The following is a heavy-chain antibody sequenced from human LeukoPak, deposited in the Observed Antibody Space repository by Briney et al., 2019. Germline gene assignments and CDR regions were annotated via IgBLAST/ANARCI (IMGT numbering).Heavy chain of an antibody. Sequence: GRSLRLSCAASGFTFSSYAMHWVRQAPGKGLEWVAVISYDGSNKYYADSVKGRFAISRDNSKNTLYLQMNSLRAEDTAVYYCAKLWELPDYWGQGTLVTVSS. CDR2: ISYDGSNK. D-gene: IGHD1-26*01. CDR1: GFTFSSYA. V-gene: IGHV3-30-3*02. J-gene: IGHJ4*02. CDR3: AKLWELPDY.